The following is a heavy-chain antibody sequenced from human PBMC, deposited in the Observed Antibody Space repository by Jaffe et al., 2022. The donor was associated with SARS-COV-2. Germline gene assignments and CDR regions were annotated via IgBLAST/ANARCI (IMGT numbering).Heavy chain of an antibody. Sequence: QVQLVQSGAEVKTPGASVKVSCKASGYTFTNYALHWVRRAPGQRPEWMGWVNAGNGNTKYSQKFQGRVTFTRDTSASTAYMELSSLGSEDTAVYYCARGIAAAAQVDYWGQGTLVTVSS. D-gene: IGHD6-13*01. J-gene: IGHJ4*02. CDR1: GYTFTNYA. CDR2: VNAGNGNT. V-gene: IGHV1-3*01. CDR3: ARGIAAAAQVDY.